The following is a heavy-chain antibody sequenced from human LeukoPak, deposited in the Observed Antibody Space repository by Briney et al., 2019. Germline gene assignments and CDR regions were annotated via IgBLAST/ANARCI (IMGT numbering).Heavy chain of an antibody. V-gene: IGHV4-59*01. CDR1: GGSISSYY. CDR3: ARVGGTNYYYYGMDV. CDR2: IYDSGST. D-gene: IGHD2-2*01. Sequence: SETLSLTCTVSGGSISSYYWSWIRQPPGKGLEWIGYIYDSGSTNYNPSLMSRVTISVDTSKNQFSLKLSSVTAADTAVYYCARVGGTNYYYYGMDVWGQGTTVTVSS. J-gene: IGHJ6*02.